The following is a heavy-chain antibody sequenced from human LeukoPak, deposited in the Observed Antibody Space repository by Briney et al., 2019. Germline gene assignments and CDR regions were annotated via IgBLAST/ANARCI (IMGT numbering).Heavy chain of an antibody. D-gene: IGHD1-26*01. Sequence: SETLSLTCAVSGGSISSSNWWSWVRQPPGKGLEWIGEIYHSGSANQNPSLKSRVSMSLDKSKNQFSLRLTSVTAEDTAVYYCARIPSGSYGIFDYWGQGTLVTVSS. V-gene: IGHV4-4*02. J-gene: IGHJ4*02. CDR3: ARIPSGSYGIFDY. CDR2: IYHSGSA. CDR1: GGSISSSNW.